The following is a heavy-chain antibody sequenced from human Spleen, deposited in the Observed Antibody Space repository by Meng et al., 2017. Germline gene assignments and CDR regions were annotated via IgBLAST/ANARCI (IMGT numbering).Heavy chain of an antibody. D-gene: IGHD2-15*01. CDR2: INNSGST. J-gene: IGHJ4*02. CDR1: GGSFSGYS. CDR3: ARGGYCSGDSCYSAFDY. V-gene: IGHV4-34*01. Sequence: QAQLTQWGAGRLKPPVTLSLTCAVYGGSFSGYSGSWIRQPPGKGLEWIGEINNSGSTKNNPSLKSRVTISVDTSKNQFSLKLSSVTAADTAVYYCARGGYCSGDSCYSAFDYWGQGTLVTVSS.